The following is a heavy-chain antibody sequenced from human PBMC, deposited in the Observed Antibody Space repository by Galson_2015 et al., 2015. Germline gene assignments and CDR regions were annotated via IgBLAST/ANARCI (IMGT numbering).Heavy chain of an antibody. CDR1: GFTFNNYG. CDR2: IWFDGTNR. V-gene: IGHV3-33*01. CDR3: ARRGYRGDYMDV. J-gene: IGHJ6*03. D-gene: IGHD1-26*01. Sequence: SLRLSCAASGFTFNNYGIHWVRQTPGKGLEWVAVIWFDGTNRYYADSVKGRFTLSRDTSKTTWYLQMDGLRAEDTAVYYCARRGYRGDYMDVWGIGTTVIVSS.